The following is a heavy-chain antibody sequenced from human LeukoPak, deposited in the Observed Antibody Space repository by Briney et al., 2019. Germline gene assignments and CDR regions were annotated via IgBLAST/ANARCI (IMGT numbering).Heavy chain of an antibody. D-gene: IGHD4-17*01. Sequence: SVKVSCKASGGTFSNYAISWVRQAPGQGLEWMGGIIPIFGTANYAQKFQGRVTITAEESTSTAYMELSSLRSEDTAVYYCARDEYGDYLGLLYYWGQGTLVTVSS. V-gene: IGHV1-69*13. CDR2: IIPIFGTA. CDR1: GGTFSNYA. CDR3: ARDEYGDYLGLLYY. J-gene: IGHJ4*02.